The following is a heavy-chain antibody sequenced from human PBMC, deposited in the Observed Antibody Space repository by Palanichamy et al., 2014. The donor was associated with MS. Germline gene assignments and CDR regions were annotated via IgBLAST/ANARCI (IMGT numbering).Heavy chain of an antibody. V-gene: IGHV3-48*02. J-gene: IGHJ3*01. CDR2: ISSSSFSPTI. CDR1: GFAFNVYG. D-gene: IGHD2-21*02. Sequence: VESGGGLRQPGGSLRLSCAASGFAFNVYGMNWVRQAPGEGLEWLSFISSSSFSPTIYYADSVKGRFTISRDNGRNSLYLEMNNLRDDDTAVYYCARVPVGTSAAFDVWGQGTLVTVSS. CDR3: ARVPVGTSAAFDV.